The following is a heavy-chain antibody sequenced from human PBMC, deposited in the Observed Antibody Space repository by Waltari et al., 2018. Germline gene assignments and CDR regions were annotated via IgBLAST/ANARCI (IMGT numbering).Heavy chain of an antibody. V-gene: IGHV1-2*02. Sequence: QVQLVQSGAEVKKPGASVKVSCKASGYTFTGYYIHWVRQAPVQGLEWMGWLDPKSGGTHFSQKFQDRVTMTRDTSIRTAYMELSRLKSDDTAVYYCARPRRYCTGGTCYSNWLDPWGQGTLVTVSS. J-gene: IGHJ5*02. CDR2: LDPKSGGT. CDR3: ARPRRYCTGGTCYSNWLDP. D-gene: IGHD2-15*01. CDR1: GYTFTGYY.